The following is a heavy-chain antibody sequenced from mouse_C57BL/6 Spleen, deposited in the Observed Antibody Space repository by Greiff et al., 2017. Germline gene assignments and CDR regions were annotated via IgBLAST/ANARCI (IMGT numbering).Heavy chain of an antibody. CDR2: IYPGAGDT. Sequence: VQLQQSGAELVKPGASVKISCKASGYAFSSYWMNWVKQRPGKGLEWIGQIYPGAGDTNYNGQFNGKATLTAAKSSSTAYMQHSSLTCEDSGDYLGARSLYYYGSSDGYVDVWGTGTTVTVSS. J-gene: IGHJ1*03. V-gene: IGHV1-80*01. D-gene: IGHD1-1*01. CDR1: GYAFSSYW. CDR3: ARSLYYYGSSDGYVDV.